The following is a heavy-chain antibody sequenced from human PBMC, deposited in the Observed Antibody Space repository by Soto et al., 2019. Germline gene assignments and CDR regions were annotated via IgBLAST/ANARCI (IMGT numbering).Heavy chain of an antibody. J-gene: IGHJ4*02. D-gene: IGHD3-10*01. CDR3: AGAMVRGVRAIFDY. CDR2: IYYSGST. CDR1: GGYISDYC. Sequence: TSETMCVTCTVAGGYISDYCWSWISQKPGKGLEWIGYIYYSGSTYYNPSLKSRVTISVDTSKNQFSLKLSSVTAADTAVYYCAGAMVRGVRAIFDYWGQGTLVTVSS. V-gene: IGHV4-59*06.